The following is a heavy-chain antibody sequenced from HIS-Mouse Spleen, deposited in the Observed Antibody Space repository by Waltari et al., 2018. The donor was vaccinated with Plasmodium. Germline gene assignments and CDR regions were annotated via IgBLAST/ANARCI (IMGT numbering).Heavy chain of an antibody. D-gene: IGHD5-18*01. V-gene: IGHV4-59*08. CDR1: GRSISSYY. Sequence: QVQLQESGPGLVKPSETLSLTCTVSGRSISSYYWSWIRQPPGKGLEWIGYIYYSGSTNYNPSRKSRVTISVDTSKNQFSLKLSSVTAADTAVYYCARLRYSYGYFDYWGQGTLVTVSS. CDR3: ARLRYSYGYFDY. CDR2: IYYSGST. J-gene: IGHJ4*02.